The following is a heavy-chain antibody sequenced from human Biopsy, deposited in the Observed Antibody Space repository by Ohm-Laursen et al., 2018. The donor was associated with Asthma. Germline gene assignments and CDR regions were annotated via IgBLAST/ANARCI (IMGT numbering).Heavy chain of an antibody. D-gene: IGHD4-17*01. J-gene: IGHJ6*02. V-gene: IGHV3-23*01. CDR1: GFTFGGYA. Sequence: SLRLSCTASGFTFGGYAMSWARQAPGKGLEWVSTISPDGRSAHGPDSFRGRFTISRDNSRDTLYLQMRSLRADDTAVYYCAKDPRIYGDNVAGMDVWGQGTAVNVSS. CDR2: ISPDGRSA. CDR3: AKDPRIYGDNVAGMDV.